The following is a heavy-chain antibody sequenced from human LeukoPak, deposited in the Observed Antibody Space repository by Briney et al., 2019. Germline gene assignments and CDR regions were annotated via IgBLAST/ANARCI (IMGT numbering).Heavy chain of an antibody. CDR3: ARRGASYAKDVDY. J-gene: IGHJ4*02. CDR2: IYPGDSDT. CDR1: GYSFSSYW. V-gene: IGHV5-51*01. Sequence: GESLKISCKGSGYSFSSYWIGWVRQMPGKGLEWMGIIYPGDSDTRYSPSFQGQVTVSADKSISTAYLQWSSLTASDTAMYYCARRGASYAKDVDYWGQGTLVTVSS. D-gene: IGHD1-26*01.